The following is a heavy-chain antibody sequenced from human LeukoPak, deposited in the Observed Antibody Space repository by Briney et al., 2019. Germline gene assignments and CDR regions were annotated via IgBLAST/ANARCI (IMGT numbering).Heavy chain of an antibody. V-gene: IGHV4-39*07. D-gene: IGHD5-12*01. J-gene: IGHJ4*02. CDR1: GGSISSSSYY. Sequence: PSETLSLTCTVSGGSISSSSYYWGWIRQPPGKGLEWIGSIYYSGSTYYNPSLKSRVTISVDTSKNQFSLKLSSVTAADTAVYYCAGVVATQGDFDYWGQGTLVTVSS. CDR3: AGVVATQGDFDY. CDR2: IYYSGST.